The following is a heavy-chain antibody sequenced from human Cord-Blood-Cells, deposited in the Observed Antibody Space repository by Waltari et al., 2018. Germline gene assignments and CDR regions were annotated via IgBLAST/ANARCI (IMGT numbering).Heavy chain of an antibody. Sequence: QLQLQESGPGLVKPSETLSLTCTVSGGPISSSSYYWGWIRQPPGKGREWIGSIYYSGSTYYNPSLKSRVTISVDTSKNQFSLKLSSVTAADTAVYYCARHRDIVVVPAAFDYWGQGTLVTVSS. CDR3: ARHRDIVVVPAAFDY. J-gene: IGHJ4*02. D-gene: IGHD2-2*01. V-gene: IGHV4-39*01. CDR2: IYYSGST. CDR1: GGPISSSSYY.